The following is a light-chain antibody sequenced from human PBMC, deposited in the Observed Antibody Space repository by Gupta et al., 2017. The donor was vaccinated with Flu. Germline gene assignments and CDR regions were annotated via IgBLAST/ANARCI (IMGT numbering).Light chain of an antibody. V-gene: IGKV1-5*03. CDR3: QQYNSYLHT. J-gene: IGKJ2*01. CDR1: QNINNW. Sequence: DIQMTQSPSTLSASVGDSVTITCRASQNINNWLAWFQQKPGKAPKLLIYKTSSLHSGVPSRFSGSGSGTEFTLTISNLQPDDSATYYCQQYNSYLHTFGQATKLEIK. CDR2: KTS.